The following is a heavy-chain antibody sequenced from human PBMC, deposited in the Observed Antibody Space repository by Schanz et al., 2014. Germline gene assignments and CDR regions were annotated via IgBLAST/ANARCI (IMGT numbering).Heavy chain of an antibody. CDR3: AKDPSHGDYDYDFDY. J-gene: IGHJ4*02. CDR2: ISSSGSYI. CDR1: GFSLNTYG. V-gene: IGHV3-21*04. Sequence: AQLMESGGGVVQPGTSLILSCSVSGFSLNTYGIHWFRQPAGKGLEWVSSISSSGSYIHYADSVKGRFTISRDNSKNTLYLQMNSLRAEDTAVYYCAKDPSHGDYDYDFDYWGQGTLVTVSS. D-gene: IGHD3-16*01.